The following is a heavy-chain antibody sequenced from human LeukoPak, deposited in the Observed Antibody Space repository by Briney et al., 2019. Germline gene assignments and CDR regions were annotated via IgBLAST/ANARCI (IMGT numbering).Heavy chain of an antibody. J-gene: IGHJ4*02. D-gene: IGHD2-21*01. V-gene: IGHV4-39*07. Sequence: SETLSLTCTVSGGSISSGSYYWNWIRQPPGKGLEWIGEINDSGSIHYNPSLQSRVTLSVDTSKNQFSLKLYSVTAADTALYYCARVVVAVGPDYWGQGALVTVSS. CDR3: ARVVVAVGPDY. CDR2: INDSGSI. CDR1: GGSISSGSYY.